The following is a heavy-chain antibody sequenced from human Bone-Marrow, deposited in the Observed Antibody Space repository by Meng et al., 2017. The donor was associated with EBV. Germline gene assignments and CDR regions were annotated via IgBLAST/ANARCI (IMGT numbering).Heavy chain of an antibody. CDR1: GYTLRSYA. V-gene: IGHV1-3*01. D-gene: IGHD3-22*01. CDR3: ARRYYDVTGYYYFDF. Sequence: QVQLVQSGAEGRKPGASVKVSCKASGYTLRSYAIHWVRQAPGPSLEWMGWIDVGNANTKYSQKFQDRVTITRETFASTVYMELSRLTSEDTAVYYCARRYYDVTGYYYFDFWGQGTLVTVSS. CDR2: IDVGNANT. J-gene: IGHJ4*02.